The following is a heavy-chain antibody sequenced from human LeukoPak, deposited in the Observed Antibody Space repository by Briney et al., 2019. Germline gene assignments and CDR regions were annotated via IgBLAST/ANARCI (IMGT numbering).Heavy chain of an antibody. J-gene: IGHJ4*02. D-gene: IGHD5-12*01. CDR3: ARLSGYHFDY. CDR2: INPSGRT. V-gene: IGHV4-34*01. Sequence: SETLSLTCGVYSGSLSDKYWSWIRQPPGKGLEWIGEINPSGRTNYNPSLKSRVTMSIDTSKNQFSLKLSSVTAADTAVYYCARLSGYHFDYWGQGAMVTVSS. CDR1: SGSLSDKY.